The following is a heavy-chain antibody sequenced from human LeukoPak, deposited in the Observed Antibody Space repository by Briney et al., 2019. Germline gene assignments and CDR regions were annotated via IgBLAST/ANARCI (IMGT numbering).Heavy chain of an antibody. CDR1: GYAFTSYG. J-gene: IGHJ4*02. CDR3: ASGDGNSRLELLPY. V-gene: IGHV1-69*05. D-gene: IGHD1-7*01. Sequence: SVKLSCKASGYAFTSYGISWVRQAPGQGLEWMGGIIPIFGTANYAQKFQGRVTITTDESTSTAYMELSSLRSEDTAVYYCASGDGNSRLELLPYWGQGTLVTVSS. CDR2: IIPIFGTA.